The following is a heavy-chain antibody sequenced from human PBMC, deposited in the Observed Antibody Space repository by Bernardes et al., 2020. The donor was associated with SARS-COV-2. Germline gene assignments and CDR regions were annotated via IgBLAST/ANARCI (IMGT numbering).Heavy chain of an antibody. CDR2: ISRGDGTK. D-gene: IGHD3-22*01. Sequence: GGSLRLSCAASGFSFTDYYMSWIRQTPGKGLEWVSYISRGDGTKSYADSVKGRFTISRDNAKNSVYLQMNSLRSEDAAVYYCAREDINTNSFDYWGQGTLVTVSS. CDR1: GFSFTDYY. V-gene: IGHV3-11*01. CDR3: AREDINTNSFDY. J-gene: IGHJ4*02.